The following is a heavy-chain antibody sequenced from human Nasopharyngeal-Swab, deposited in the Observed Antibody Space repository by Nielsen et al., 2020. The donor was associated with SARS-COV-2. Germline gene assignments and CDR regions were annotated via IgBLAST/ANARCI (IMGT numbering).Heavy chain of an antibody. V-gene: IGHV1-3*01. D-gene: IGHD4-17*01. CDR3: ARDPTVTTDYYYSYYMDV. J-gene: IGHJ6*03. Sequence: WVRQAPGKGLEGRGGIKAGNGNTKYSQKFQGRVTITRDTSASTAYMELSSLRSEDRAVYYCARDPTVTTDYYYSYYMDVWGKGTTVTVSS. CDR2: IKAGNGNT.